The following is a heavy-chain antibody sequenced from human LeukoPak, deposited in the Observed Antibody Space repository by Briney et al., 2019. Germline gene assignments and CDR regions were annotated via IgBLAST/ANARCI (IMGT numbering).Heavy chain of an antibody. V-gene: IGHV4-30-4*01. CDR2: IHYSGST. Sequence: SETLSLTCTVSGGSINSGDYYWSWIRQPPGKGLEWIGYIHYSGSTYYNPSLKSRVTISVDTSKKQFSLKLSSVTAADTAVYYCARYNGGDYDYCGQGTLVTVSS. CDR3: ARYNGGDYDY. CDR1: GGSINSGDYY. J-gene: IGHJ4*02. D-gene: IGHD4-17*01.